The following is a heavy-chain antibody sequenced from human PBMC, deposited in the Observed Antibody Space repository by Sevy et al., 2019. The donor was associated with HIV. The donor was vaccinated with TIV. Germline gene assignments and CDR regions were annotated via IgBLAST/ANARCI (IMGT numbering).Heavy chain of an antibody. V-gene: IGHV1-8*01. CDR1: GYTFTALD. J-gene: IGHJ4*02. CDR3: ARGIAAGVDY. CDR2: MNPNTGQT. D-gene: IGHD6-13*01. Sequence: ASVKVSCKASGYTFTALDINLVRQATGQGLEWMGWMNPNTGQTDYSQRFQGRVTMTRDTSISTAYMELHSLRSDDTAIYYCARGIAAGVDYWGQGTQVTVSS.